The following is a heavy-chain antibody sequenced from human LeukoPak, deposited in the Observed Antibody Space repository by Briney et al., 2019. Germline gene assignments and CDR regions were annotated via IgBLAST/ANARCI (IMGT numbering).Heavy chain of an antibody. CDR1: GDSVSSNSAA. CDR2: TYYRSKWYN. J-gene: IGHJ6*03. CDR3: ARGVFLAVAGYYYMDV. Sequence: SQTLSLTCAISGDSVSSNSAAWNWIRQSPSRGLEWLGRTYYRSKWYNDYAVSVKSRITINPDTSKNQFSLQLNSVTPEDTAVYYCARGVFLAVAGYYYMDVWGKGTTVTVSS. V-gene: IGHV6-1*01. D-gene: IGHD6-19*01.